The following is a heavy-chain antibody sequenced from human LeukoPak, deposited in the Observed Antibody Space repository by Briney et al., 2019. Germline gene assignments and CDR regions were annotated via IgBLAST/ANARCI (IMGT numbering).Heavy chain of an antibody. CDR3: ARDDCGDTCYPGGY. CDR2: IKAGNGET. CDR1: GYIFTKYV. V-gene: IGHV1-3*01. J-gene: IGHJ4*02. Sequence: GASVKVSCKASGYIFTKYVVHWVRQAPGQRRDWMGWIKAGNGETKYSQKFQDRLTITRDTSASTVYMELSSLTSEDTALYYCARDDCGDTCYPGGYWGQGTLVTVSS. D-gene: IGHD2-21*01.